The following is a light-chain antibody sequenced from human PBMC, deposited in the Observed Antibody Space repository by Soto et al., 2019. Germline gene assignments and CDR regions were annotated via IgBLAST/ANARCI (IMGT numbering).Light chain of an antibody. CDR3: QSYDSSLSGWV. V-gene: IGLV1-40*01. CDR1: SSNIGAGYD. Sequence: QSVLTQPPSVSGAPGHRVTISCTGSSSNIGAGYDVHWYQQLPGTAPKLLIYGNSNRPSGVPDRFSGSKSGTSASLAITGLQADDEADYYCQSYDSSLSGWVFGGGTKLTVL. J-gene: IGLJ3*02. CDR2: GNS.